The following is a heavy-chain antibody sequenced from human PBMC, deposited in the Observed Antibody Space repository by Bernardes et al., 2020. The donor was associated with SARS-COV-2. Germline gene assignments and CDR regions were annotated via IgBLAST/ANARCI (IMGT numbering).Heavy chain of an antibody. CDR3: AKGPLPLSGSGWHTEKGYNWFDP. CDR2: ISGSGGST. D-gene: IGHD6-19*01. J-gene: IGHJ5*02. Sequence: GGSLRLSCAASGFTFSSYAMSWVRQAPGKGLEWVSAISGSGGSTYYADSVKGRFTISRDNSKNTLYLQMNSLRAEDTAVYYCAKGPLPLSGSGWHTEKGYNWFDPWGQGTLVTVSS. CDR1: GFTFSSYA. V-gene: IGHV3-23*01.